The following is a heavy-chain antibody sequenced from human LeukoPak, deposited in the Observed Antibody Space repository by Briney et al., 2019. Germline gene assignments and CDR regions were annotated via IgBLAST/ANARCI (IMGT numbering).Heavy chain of an antibody. Sequence: ASVKVSCKASGYTFTGYYMHWVRQAPGQGLEWMGWINPHTGGTNYAQKFQGRVTMTRDTSISTAYMELSSLRSDDTAVYYCARVIGGRKRGQGPIDGFDIWGPGTTVTVSS. CDR3: ARVIGGRKRGQGPIDGFDI. V-gene: IGHV1-2*02. CDR2: INPHTGGT. CDR1: GYTFTGYY. J-gene: IGHJ3*02.